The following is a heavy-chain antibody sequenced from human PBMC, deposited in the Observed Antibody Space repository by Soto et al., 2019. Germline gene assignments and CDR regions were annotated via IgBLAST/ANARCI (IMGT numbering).Heavy chain of an antibody. V-gene: IGHV2-70*11. D-gene: IGHD6-19*01. Sequence: GSGPTLVNPTQTLTLTCTFSGFSLSTSGMCVSWIRQPPGKALEWLARIDWDDDKYYSTSLKTRLTISKDTSKNQVVLTMTNMDPVDTATYYCARAYSSGWLLGGYYFDYWGQGTLVTVSS. CDR3: ARAYSSGWLLGGYYFDY. CDR1: GFSLSTSGMC. J-gene: IGHJ4*02. CDR2: IDWDDDK.